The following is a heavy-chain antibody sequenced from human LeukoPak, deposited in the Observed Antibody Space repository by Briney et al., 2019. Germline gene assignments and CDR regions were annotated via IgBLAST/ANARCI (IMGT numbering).Heavy chain of an antibody. CDR1: GFTFSSYA. CDR3: AKGKVNHDGAFDI. V-gene: IGHV3-23*01. J-gene: IGHJ3*02. CDR2: ISASGGRT. D-gene: IGHD3-16*01. Sequence: PGGSLRLSCAASGFTFSSYAMSWVRQAPGKGLEWVSGISASGGRTYYEDSVKGRFTISRDNSKTMTYLQMNSLRAEDTAVYYCAKGKVNHDGAFDIWGLGTMVIVS.